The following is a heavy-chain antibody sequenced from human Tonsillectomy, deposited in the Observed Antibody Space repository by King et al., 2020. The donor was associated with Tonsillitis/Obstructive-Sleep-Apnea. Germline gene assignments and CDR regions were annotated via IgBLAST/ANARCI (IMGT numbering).Heavy chain of an antibody. CDR3: ARGYAFDI. J-gene: IGHJ3*02. V-gene: IGHV3-53*01. CDR1: GLTVISNY. Sequence: VQLVESGGGLIQPGGSLRLSCAASGLTVISNYMSWVRPSPGKGLEWVFVIYIGGSTYYADSVKGRFTISRDNSKNTVYLQMNSLRAEDTAVYYCARGYAFDIWGQGTMVTVSS. CDR2: IYIGGST.